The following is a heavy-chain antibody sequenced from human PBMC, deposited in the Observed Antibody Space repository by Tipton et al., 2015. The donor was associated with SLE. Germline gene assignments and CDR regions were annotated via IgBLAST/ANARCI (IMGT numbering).Heavy chain of an antibody. J-gene: IGHJ6*02. CDR1: GGSISSYY. CDR2: IYTSGST. D-gene: IGHD4-17*01. CDR3: AGDTGSDGYYYGMDV. V-gene: IGHV4-4*07. Sequence: LRLSCIVSGGSISSYYWSWIRQPAGKGLEWIGRIYTSGSTNYNPSLKSRVTMSVDTSKNQFSLKLSSVTAADTAVYYCAGDTGSDGYYYGMDVWGQGTTVTVSS.